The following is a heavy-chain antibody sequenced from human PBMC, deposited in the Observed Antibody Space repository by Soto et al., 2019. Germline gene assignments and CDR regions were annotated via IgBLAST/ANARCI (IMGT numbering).Heavy chain of an antibody. CDR3: ARDAKGSSGDHFDY. J-gene: IGHJ4*02. Sequence: EVQLVASGGGLVQPGGSLRLSCAASGFTFTSHSMNWVRQAPGKGLEWVSYISSSSSTIYYANSVKGRFTISRDNAKNSLYLQMNSLRDEDTAVYYCARDAKGSSGDHFDYWGQGTLVTVSS. D-gene: IGHD1-1*01. CDR1: GFTFTSHS. V-gene: IGHV3-48*02. CDR2: ISSSSSTI.